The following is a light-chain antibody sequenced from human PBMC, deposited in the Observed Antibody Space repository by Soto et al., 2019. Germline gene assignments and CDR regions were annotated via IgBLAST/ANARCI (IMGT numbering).Light chain of an antibody. CDR1: QGMSTY. J-gene: IGKJ4*01. CDR3: QQLNGYQLA. CDR2: SAS. Sequence: DIQLTQSPSFLSASVGDTVTITCRASQGMSTYLAWYQQKPGKGPKLLIRSASTLQSGVPPRFSGGXSGTEFTLAISTLQPDDYGIYYCQQLNGYQLAFGGGTNVEIK. V-gene: IGKV1-9*01.